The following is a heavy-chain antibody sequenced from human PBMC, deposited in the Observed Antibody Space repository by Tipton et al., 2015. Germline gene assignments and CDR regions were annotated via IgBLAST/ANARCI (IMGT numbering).Heavy chain of an antibody. CDR1: GFTFRNYW. V-gene: IGHV3-74*03. D-gene: IGHD6-19*01. CDR2: ISTDGSTT. J-gene: IGHJ6*02. CDR3: AKSIAVAGEYYGMDV. Sequence: SLRLSCAASGFTFRNYWMHWVRQGPGKGLVWVSRISTDGSTTAYADSVKGRFTISRDNSKNTLYLQMNSLRAEDTAVYYCAKSIAVAGEYYGMDVWGQGTTVTVSS.